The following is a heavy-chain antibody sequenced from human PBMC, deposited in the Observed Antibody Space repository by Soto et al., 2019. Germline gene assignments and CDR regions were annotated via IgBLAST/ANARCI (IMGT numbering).Heavy chain of an antibody. D-gene: IGHD2-2*01. Sequence: SETLSLTCAVSGASISSSNWWSWVRQPPGKGLEWIGEIYHSGSTKYNPSLNSRVTISVDKSKNQFSLRLSSVNAADTAVYYCAVFSAAPPNYYYGMDVLGQGTTLTFSS. V-gene: IGHV4-4*02. CDR3: AVFSAAPPNYYYGMDV. J-gene: IGHJ6*02. CDR2: IYHSGST. CDR1: GASISSSNW.